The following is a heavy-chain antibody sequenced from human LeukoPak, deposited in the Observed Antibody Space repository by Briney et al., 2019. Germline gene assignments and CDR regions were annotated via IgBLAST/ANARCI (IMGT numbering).Heavy chain of an antibody. CDR3: ARGYCSSTSCYNFDY. D-gene: IGHD2-2*02. V-gene: IGHV4-34*01. J-gene: IGHJ4*02. CDR1: GGSFSGYY. Sequence: SETLSLTCAVYGGSFSGYYWSWIRQPPGKGLEWIGEINHSGSTNYNPSLKSRVTISVDTSKNQFSLKLSSVAAADTAVYYCARGYCSSTSCYNFDYWGQGTLGTVSS. CDR2: INHSGST.